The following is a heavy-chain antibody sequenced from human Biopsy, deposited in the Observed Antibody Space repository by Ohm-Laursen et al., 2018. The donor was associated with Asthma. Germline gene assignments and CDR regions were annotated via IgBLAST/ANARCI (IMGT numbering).Heavy chain of an antibody. V-gene: IGHV3-23*01. Sequence: SLRLSCAAFGFVSSQCGMHWVRQAPGKGLEWVASVSSSGGSRDYADSVKGRFTISRDNSNTVYLQMNWLRAEDTAIYYCARISICTRTACGPYYIYKMDVWGQGTTVTVSS. J-gene: IGHJ6*03. D-gene: IGHD2-8*01. CDR1: GFVSSQCG. CDR3: ARISICTRTACGPYYIYKMDV. CDR2: VSSSGGSR.